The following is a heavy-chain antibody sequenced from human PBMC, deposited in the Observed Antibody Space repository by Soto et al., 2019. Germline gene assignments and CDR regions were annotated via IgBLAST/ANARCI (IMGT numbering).Heavy chain of an antibody. CDR1: GGSISSYY. CDR2: IYYSGRT. CDR3: ARRYGGNLDY. V-gene: IGHV4-59*08. J-gene: IGHJ4*02. D-gene: IGHD1-1*01. Sequence: QVQLQASGPGPVKPSETLSLTCTGSGGSISSYYWSWIRQHPGKGLEWIGYIYYSGRTNYNPSLKSRVHISVDTSKNQFSLKLRSATAADTAVYYCARRYGGNLDYWGQGTLVTVSS.